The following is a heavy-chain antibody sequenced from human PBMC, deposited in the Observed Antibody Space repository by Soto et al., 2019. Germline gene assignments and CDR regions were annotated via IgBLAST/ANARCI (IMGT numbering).Heavy chain of an antibody. J-gene: IGHJ6*02. CDR3: AKDRGGYYDSSGYRSARLVYGMDV. CDR1: GFTFSSYG. V-gene: IGHV3-30*18. D-gene: IGHD3-22*01. CDR2: ISYDGSNK. Sequence: HPGGSLRLSCAASGFTFSSYGMHWVRQAPGKGLEWVAVISYDGSNKYYADSVKGRFTISRDNSKSTLYLQMNSLRAEDTAVYYCAKDRGGYYDSSGYRSARLVYGMDVWGQGTTVTVSS.